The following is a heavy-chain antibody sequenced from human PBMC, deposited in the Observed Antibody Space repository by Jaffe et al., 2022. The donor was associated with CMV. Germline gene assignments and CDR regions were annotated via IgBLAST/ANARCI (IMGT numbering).Heavy chain of an antibody. V-gene: IGHV3-11*06. CDR2: ISSSSSYT. CDR3: ARSDEPASSWYAGFDFDY. Sequence: QVQLVESGGGLVKPGGSLRLSCAASGFTFSDYYMSWIRQAPGKGLEWVSYISSSSSYTNYADSVKGRFTISRDNAKNSLYLQMNSLRAEDTAVYYCARSDEPASSWYAGFDFDYWGQGTLVTVSS. CDR1: GFTFSDYY. D-gene: IGHD6-13*01. J-gene: IGHJ4*02.